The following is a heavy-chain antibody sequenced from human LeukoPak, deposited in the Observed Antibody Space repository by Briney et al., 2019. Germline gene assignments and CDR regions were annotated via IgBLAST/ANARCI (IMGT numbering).Heavy chain of an antibody. J-gene: IGHJ3*02. CDR1: GYTFTSYY. D-gene: IGHD4-17*01. CDR3: ARRYQRSNPLFGHFTVTKGADAFDI. Sequence: ASVKVSCKASGYTFTSYYMHWVRQAPGQGLEWMGIINPSGGSTSYAQKFQGRVTMTRDTSTSTDYMELSSLRSEDTAVYYCARRYQRSNPLFGHFTVTKGADAFDIWGQGTMVTVSS. V-gene: IGHV1-46*01. CDR2: INPSGGST.